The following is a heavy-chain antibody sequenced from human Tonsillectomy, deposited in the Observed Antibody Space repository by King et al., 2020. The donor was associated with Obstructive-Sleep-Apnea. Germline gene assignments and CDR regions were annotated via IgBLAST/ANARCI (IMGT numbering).Heavy chain of an antibody. D-gene: IGHD6-19*01. CDR2: INCEMTNT. Sequence: VQLVESGGGLFQPGGSLRLSCAASGFTFSIYWMHWVRKATGKGLVWVSRINCEMTNTSYADSLKRRFTISRHNPKNTLDLQMNSLRAEDTSVYYCARDRGRAVAGTWGSPDVWGQGTTVTVSS. J-gene: IGHJ6*02. CDR3: ARDRGRAVAGTWGSPDV. V-gene: IGHV3-74*01. CDR1: GFTFSIYW.